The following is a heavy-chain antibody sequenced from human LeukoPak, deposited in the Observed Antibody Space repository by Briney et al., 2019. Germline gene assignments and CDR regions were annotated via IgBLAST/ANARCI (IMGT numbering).Heavy chain of an antibody. V-gene: IGHV4-59*12. CDR1: GGSISSYY. D-gene: IGHD4-23*01. J-gene: IGHJ4*02. CDR3: ASLTGGNIDY. CDR2: FYYSGST. Sequence: PSETLSLTCTVSGGSISSYYWSWIRQPPGKGLEWIGYFYYSGSTNYNPSLKSRVTISVDTSKDQFSLKLSSVTAADTAVYYCASLTGGNIDYWGQGTLVTVSS.